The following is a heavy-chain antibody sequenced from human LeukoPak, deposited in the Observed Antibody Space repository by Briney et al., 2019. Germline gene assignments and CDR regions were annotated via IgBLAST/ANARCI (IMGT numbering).Heavy chain of an antibody. V-gene: IGHV3-48*03. CDR1: GFTFSSYE. Sequence: GGSLRLSCAASGFTFSSYEMNWVRQAPGKGLEWISYISSSGATRYYPDSVKGRFTISRDNAKNSLFLQMNSLRAEDTAVYYCATDKGGYLERSFDHWGQGTLVTVSS. D-gene: IGHD1-26*01. J-gene: IGHJ4*02. CDR3: ATDKGGYLERSFDH. CDR2: ISSSGATR.